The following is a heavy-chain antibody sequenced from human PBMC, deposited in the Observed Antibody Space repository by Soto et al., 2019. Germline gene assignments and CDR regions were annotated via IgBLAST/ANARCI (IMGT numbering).Heavy chain of an antibody. D-gene: IGHD5-12*01. J-gene: IGHJ4*02. Sequence: VKLVDSGGGLVKPGGSLRLSCAASGFDFTTTWMNWVRLAPGKGLEWVARIKSKNDGGTLDYASPVKGRFTISRDDSKKTSYLQMNSLKTEDTAIYYCSTSGYGGFDYWGQEVLVTVSS. CDR1: GFDFTTTW. CDR3: STSGYGGFDY. V-gene: IGHV3-15*07. CDR2: IKSKNDGGTL.